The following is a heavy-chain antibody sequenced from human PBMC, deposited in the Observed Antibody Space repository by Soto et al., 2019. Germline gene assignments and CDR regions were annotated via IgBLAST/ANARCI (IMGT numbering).Heavy chain of an antibody. J-gene: IGHJ4*02. V-gene: IGHV1-18*01. CDR1: GYTFTSYG. Sequence: ASVKVSCKASGYTFTSYGISWVRQAPGQGLEWMGWISAYNGNTNYAQKLQGRVTMTTDTSTSTAYMELRSLRSDDTAVYYCARVRLGELSRKAYFDYWGQGTLVTVSS. CDR2: ISAYNGNT. CDR3: ARVRLGELSRKAYFDY. D-gene: IGHD3-16*02.